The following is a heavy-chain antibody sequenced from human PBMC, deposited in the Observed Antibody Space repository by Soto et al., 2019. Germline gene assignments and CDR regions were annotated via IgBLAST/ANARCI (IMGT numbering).Heavy chain of an antibody. CDR2: MNPNSGNT. CDR3: ARGFVYYYDSSGFRDAFAI. Sequence: ASVKVSCKASGYTFTSYDINWVRQATGQGLEWMGWMNPNSGNTGYAQKFQGRVTMTRNTSISTSYMELSSLRSEDTAVYYCARGFVYYYDSSGFRDAFAIWGQGKMVTVSS. V-gene: IGHV1-8*01. D-gene: IGHD3-22*01. J-gene: IGHJ3*02. CDR1: GYTFTSYD.